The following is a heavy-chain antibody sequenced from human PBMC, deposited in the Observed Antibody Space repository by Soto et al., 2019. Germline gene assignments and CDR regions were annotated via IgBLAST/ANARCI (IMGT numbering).Heavy chain of an antibody. CDR1: GGSMSSDY. V-gene: IGHV4-59*01. CDR2: IHYGGGT. J-gene: IGHJ4*02. CDR3: VGAGYGGVGATDSES. D-gene: IGHD1-26*01. Sequence: SETLSLTGTVSGGSMSSDYWTWIRQPPGKGMEWIGFIHYGGGTVYNPDLRSRVTVTVEASKKQVSLKLSSVTAADTAVYYCVGAGYGGVGATDSESWGQGALVTV.